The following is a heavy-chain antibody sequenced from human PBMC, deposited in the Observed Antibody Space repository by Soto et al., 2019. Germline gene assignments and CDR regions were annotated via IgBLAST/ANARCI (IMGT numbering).Heavy chain of an antibody. D-gene: IGHD3-10*02. CDR3: ASVRGGYYYAMDV. CDR2: IYHSGST. CDR1: GGSISSSNW. V-gene: IGHV4-4*02. Sequence: SETLSLTCAVSGGSISSSNWWSWVRQPPGKGLEWIGEIYHSGSTNYNPSLKSRVTISVDKSKNQFSLRLSSVTAANTAVYYCASVRGGYYYAMDVWGQGTTVTVSS. J-gene: IGHJ6*02.